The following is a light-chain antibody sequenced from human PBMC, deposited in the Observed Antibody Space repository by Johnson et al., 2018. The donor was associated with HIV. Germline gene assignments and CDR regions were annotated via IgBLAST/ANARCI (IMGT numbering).Light chain of an antibody. J-gene: IGLJ1*01. CDR1: SSNIGNNY. CDR2: DNN. Sequence: QSVLTQPPSVSAAPGQKVTISCSGSSSNIGNNYVSWYQQLPGTAPKLLIYDNNKRPSGIPDRFSGSKSGTSATLGITGPQTGDEADYYCGTWDSSLSEGVFGTETKVTFL. CDR3: GTWDSSLSEGV. V-gene: IGLV1-51*01.